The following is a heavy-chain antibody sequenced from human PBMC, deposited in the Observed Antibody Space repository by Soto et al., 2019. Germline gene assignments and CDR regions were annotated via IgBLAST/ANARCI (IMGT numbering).Heavy chain of an antibody. CDR2: IYYSGST. V-gene: IGHV4-39*07. J-gene: IGHJ4*02. D-gene: IGHD2-2*01. CDR1: GGSITGGSYY. CDR3: ARGGDVVVPTALDY. Sequence: SDTLSLTCTVSGGSITGGSYYWGWIRQPPGKGLEWIGKIYYSGSTNYNPSLKSRVTISVDKSKNQFSLNLSSMTAADTAVYYCARGGDVVVPTALDYWGQGTLVTVSS.